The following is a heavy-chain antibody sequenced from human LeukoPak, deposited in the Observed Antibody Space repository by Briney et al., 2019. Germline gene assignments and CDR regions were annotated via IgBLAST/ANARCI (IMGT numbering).Heavy chain of an antibody. CDR2: ISYDGSNK. V-gene: IGHV3-30*03. J-gene: IGHJ4*02. CDR1: GFTFSSYG. Sequence: PGGSLRLSCAASGFTFSSYGMHWVRQAPGKGLEWVAVISYDGSNKYYADSVKGRFTISRDNSKSTLYLQMNSLRAEDTAVYYCARTSGYCSSTSCSHLRYWGQGTLVTVSS. D-gene: IGHD2-2*03. CDR3: ARTSGYCSSTSCSHLRY.